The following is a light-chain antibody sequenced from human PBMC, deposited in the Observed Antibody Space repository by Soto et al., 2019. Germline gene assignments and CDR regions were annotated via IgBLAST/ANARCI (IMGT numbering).Light chain of an antibody. CDR3: QQYNNWWT. J-gene: IGKJ1*01. CDR2: GAS. CDR1: QSVSSN. Sequence: EIVMSQSPATLSVSPGERATLSCRASQSVSSNLAWYQQKPCQAPRLLIYGASTRATGIQARFSGSGSGTEFPLTISSLQSEDFAVYYCQQYNNWWTFGQGNKVEIK. V-gene: IGKV3-15*01.